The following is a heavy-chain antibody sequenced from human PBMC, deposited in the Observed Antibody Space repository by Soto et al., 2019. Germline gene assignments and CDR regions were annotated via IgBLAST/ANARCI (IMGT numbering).Heavy chain of an antibody. CDR1: GFTFSSYS. CDR3: ASVTMVRGAFSAFDI. CDR2: ISSSSSYI. V-gene: IGHV3-21*01. J-gene: IGHJ3*02. Sequence: PGGSLRLSWTAAGFTFSSYSMNWVRQAPGKGLEWVSSISSSSSYIYYADSVKGRFTISRDNAKNSLYLQMNSLRAEDTAVYYCASVTMVRGAFSAFDIWGQGTMVTVSS. D-gene: IGHD3-10*01.